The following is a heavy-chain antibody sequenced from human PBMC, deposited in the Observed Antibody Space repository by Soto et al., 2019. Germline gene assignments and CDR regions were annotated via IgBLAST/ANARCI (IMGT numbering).Heavy chain of an antibody. CDR2: INASNGNT. J-gene: IGHJ6*02. CDR1: GYTFTSYY. D-gene: IGHD3-9*01. CDR3: ARDSQIAGYFDWLPPRAYYYGIDV. V-gene: IGHV1-46*01. Sequence: ASVKVSCKASGYTFTSYYMHWVRQAPGQGLEWMGIINASNGNTKYAQKFQGRVTITRDTSASTAYMELSSLRSEDTAVYYCARDSQIAGYFDWLPPRAYYYGIDVWGQGTTVTVSS.